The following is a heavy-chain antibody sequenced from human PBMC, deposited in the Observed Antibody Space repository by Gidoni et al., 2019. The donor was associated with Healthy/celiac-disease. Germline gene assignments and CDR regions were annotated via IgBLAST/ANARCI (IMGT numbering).Heavy chain of an antibody. D-gene: IGHD3-22*01. CDR1: VGSISSGGYY. Sequence: QVQLQESGPGLVKPSQTLSLTCPVSVGSISSGGYYWSWIRQHPGKGLEWIGYIYYSGSTYYNPSLKSRVTISVDTSKNQFSLKLSSVTAADTAVYYCARVRYDSSGYYHDYWGQGTLVTVSS. J-gene: IGHJ4*02. CDR3: ARVRYDSSGYYHDY. CDR2: IYYSGST. V-gene: IGHV4-31*03.